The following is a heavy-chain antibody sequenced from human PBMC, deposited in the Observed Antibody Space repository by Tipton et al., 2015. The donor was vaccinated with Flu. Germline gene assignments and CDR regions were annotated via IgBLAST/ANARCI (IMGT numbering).Heavy chain of an antibody. D-gene: IGHD6-25*01. CDR2: IYPGDSDT. J-gene: IGHJ4*02. Sequence: QLVQSGAEVKKPGESLKISCKGSGYSFTSYWIGWVRQMPGKGLEWMGMIYPGDSDTRYRPSFQGQVTISADKSSSTAYLQWSSLKASDSAMYYCVRPATAYNSDDYWGQGVLVTVSS. CDR1: GYSFTSYW. V-gene: IGHV5-51*03. CDR3: VRPATAYNSDDY.